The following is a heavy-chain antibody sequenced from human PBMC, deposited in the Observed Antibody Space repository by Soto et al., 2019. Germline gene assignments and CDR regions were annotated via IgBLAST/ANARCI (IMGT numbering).Heavy chain of an antibody. CDR1: GFTFSSYA. CDR2: ISGSDGRT. D-gene: IGHD5-18*01. J-gene: IGHJ4*02. Sequence: GGSLRLSCAASGFTFSSYAMSWVRQAPGKGLEWVSTISGSDGRTYSTDSVKGRLTISRDNSRNTAYLQMNSLRVEDTAVYYCAKGVSQYTPLALFDYWGRGTLVTVSS. V-gene: IGHV3-23*01. CDR3: AKGVSQYTPLALFDY.